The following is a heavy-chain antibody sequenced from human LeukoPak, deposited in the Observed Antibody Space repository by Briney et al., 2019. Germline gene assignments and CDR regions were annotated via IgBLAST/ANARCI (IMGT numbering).Heavy chain of an antibody. CDR2: IKQDGSEK. J-gene: IGHJ3*02. D-gene: IGHD3-3*01. CDR1: GFTFSSYW. Sequence: GGSLRLSCAASGFTFSSYWMSWVRQAPGKGLEWVANIKQDGSEKYYVDSVKGRFTISRDNAKNSLYLQMNSLRAEDTAVYYCARARYYDFWSGYGDAFDIWGQGTMVTVSS. CDR3: ARARYYDFWSGYGDAFDI. V-gene: IGHV3-7*04.